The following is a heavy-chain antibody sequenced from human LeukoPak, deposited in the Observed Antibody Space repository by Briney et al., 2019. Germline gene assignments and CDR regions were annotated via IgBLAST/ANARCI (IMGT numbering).Heavy chain of an antibody. D-gene: IGHD3-3*01. J-gene: IGHJ4*02. CDR1: GSTFSSYS. V-gene: IGHV3-48*01. Sequence: GGSLRLSCTASGSTFSSYSMNWVRQAPGKGLEWVSYISSSSSTIYYADSVKGRFTISRDNAKNSLYLQMNSLRAEDTAVYYCARIFGVVISWGQGTLVTVSS. CDR3: ARIFGVVIS. CDR2: ISSSSSTI.